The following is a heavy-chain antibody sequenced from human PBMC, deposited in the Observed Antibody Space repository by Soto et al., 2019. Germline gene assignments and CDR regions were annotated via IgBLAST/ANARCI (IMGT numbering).Heavy chain of an antibody. CDR3: AKDGLEWLFRPPMDV. Sequence: EVQLLESGGGLVQPGGSLRLSCAASGFTFSSYAMSWVHQAPGKGLEWVSAISGSGGSTYYADSVKGRFTISRDNSKNTLYLQMNSLRAEDTAVYYCAKDGLEWLFRPPMDVWGQGTTVTVSS. D-gene: IGHD3-3*01. CDR1: GFTFSSYA. V-gene: IGHV3-23*01. J-gene: IGHJ6*02. CDR2: ISGSGGST.